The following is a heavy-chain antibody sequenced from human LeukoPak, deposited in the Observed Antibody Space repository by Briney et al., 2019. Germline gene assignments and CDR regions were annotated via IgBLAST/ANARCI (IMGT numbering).Heavy chain of an antibody. CDR3: ARGRGSYDRNWFDP. CDR1: GGSISSYY. CDR2: IYYSGST. V-gene: IGHV4-59*01. Sequence: PSETLSLTCTVSGGSISSYYWSWIRQPPGKGLEWIGYIYYSGSTNYNPSLKSRVTISVDTSKNQFSLKLSSVTAADTAVYYCARGRGSYDRNWFDPWGQGTLVTVSS. D-gene: IGHD1-26*01. J-gene: IGHJ5*02.